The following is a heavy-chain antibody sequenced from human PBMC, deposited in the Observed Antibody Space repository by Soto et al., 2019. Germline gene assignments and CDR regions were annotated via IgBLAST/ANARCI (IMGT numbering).Heavy chain of an antibody. CDR1: GDSISSYY. D-gene: IGHD3-22*01. Sequence: SETLSLTCTVSGDSISSYYWTWIRQPPGKGLEWIGYIYYSGSHNYNPSPKNRVTISLDTSKNHFSLMLSSGTAADTAVEYCARANGCCFYDSSGPYCMDVWGQGTMVTVSS. CDR3: ARANGCCFYDSSGPYCMDV. J-gene: IGHJ6*02. CDR2: IYYSGSH. V-gene: IGHV4-59*01.